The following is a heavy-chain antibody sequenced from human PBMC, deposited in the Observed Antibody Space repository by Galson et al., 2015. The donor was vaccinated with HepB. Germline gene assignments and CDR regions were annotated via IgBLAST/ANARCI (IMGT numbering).Heavy chain of an antibody. CDR1: GYTFTAYF. D-gene: IGHD3-3*01. CDR2: LNPSGGTA. Sequence: SVKVSCKASGYTFTAYFIHWVRQAPGQGLEWMGILNPSGGTATFAPKFQGRVTLTRDTSTSTVYVELISLRSDDTAVYYCARDQEYYDFWSADYWGQGTLITVSS. CDR3: ARDQEYYDFWSADY. J-gene: IGHJ4*02. V-gene: IGHV1-46*01.